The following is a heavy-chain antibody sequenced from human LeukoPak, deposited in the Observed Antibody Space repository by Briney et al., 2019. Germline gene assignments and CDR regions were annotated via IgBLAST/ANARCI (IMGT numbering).Heavy chain of an antibody. CDR1: GGSISSGSHY. Sequence: WETLSLTCTVSGGSISSGSHYWGWIRQPPGKGLEWIATIYYSGSTYYNPSLKSRVTISVDTSKNQFSLKLSSVTAADTAVYYCAGYCTSTSCYGGDAFDIWGQGTMVTVSS. J-gene: IGHJ3*02. CDR2: IYYSGST. V-gene: IGHV4-39*01. D-gene: IGHD2-2*01. CDR3: AGYCTSTSCYGGDAFDI.